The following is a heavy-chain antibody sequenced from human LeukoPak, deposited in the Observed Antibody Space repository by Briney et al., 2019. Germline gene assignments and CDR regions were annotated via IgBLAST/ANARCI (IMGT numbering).Heavy chain of an antibody. D-gene: IGHD6-13*01. CDR1: GCSILSVNW. J-gene: IGHJ5*02. CDR3: ARMGVAAGSNWLDP. CDR2: IYHSGST. Sequence: SETLSLTCTVSGCSILSVNWWNWVRQPPGKGLEWIGEIYHSGSTNYNPSLKSRVTISVDRSKSQFSLRLISVTAADTAAYYCARMGVAAGSNWLDPWGEGTLVTVSS. V-gene: IGHV4-4*02.